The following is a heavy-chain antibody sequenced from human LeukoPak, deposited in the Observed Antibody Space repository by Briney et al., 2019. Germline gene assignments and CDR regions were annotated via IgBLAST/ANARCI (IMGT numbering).Heavy chain of an antibody. Sequence: KPSETLSLTCTVSGGSISSGGYYWSWVRQHQGKGLEWIGYIYYSGSTYYNPSLTSRFTISVDTSNNQFSLKLSSVTAADTAVYYCARAVDTAMVIGYWGQGTLVTVSS. CDR2: IYYSGST. J-gene: IGHJ4*02. CDR1: GGSISSGGYY. D-gene: IGHD5-18*01. CDR3: ARAVDTAMVIGY. V-gene: IGHV4-31*03.